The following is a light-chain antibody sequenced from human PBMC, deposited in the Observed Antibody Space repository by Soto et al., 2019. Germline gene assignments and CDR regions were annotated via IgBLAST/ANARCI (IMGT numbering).Light chain of an antibody. CDR3: SSYTDDSLRI. J-gene: IGLJ1*01. CDR2: DVG. CDR1: NNDIGDNDY. Sequence: QSVLTQPASVSGSPGQSITLSCTGTNNDIGDNDYVSWYQQHPGEAPKLIIYDVGIRPSGVSNRFSGSKSGTTASLTISGLQAEDEADYYCSSYTDDSLRIFGTGTKLTVL. V-gene: IGLV2-14*03.